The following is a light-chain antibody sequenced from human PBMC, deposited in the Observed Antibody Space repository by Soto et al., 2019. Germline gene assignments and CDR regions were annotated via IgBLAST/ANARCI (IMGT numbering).Light chain of an antibody. CDR1: QSISIY. V-gene: IGKV1-39*01. CDR3: QQSYSTLWT. CDR2: AAS. Sequence: DIQMTQSPSSLSASVVDRFTITCLASQSISIYLNWYQQKPGKAPKLLIYAASSLQSGVPSRFSGSGSGTDFTLTISSLQPEDFATYYCQQSYSTLWTFGQGTKVDIK. J-gene: IGKJ1*01.